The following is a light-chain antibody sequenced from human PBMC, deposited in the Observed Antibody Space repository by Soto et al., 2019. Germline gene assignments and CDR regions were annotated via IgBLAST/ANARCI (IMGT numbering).Light chain of an antibody. Sequence: DVVVAQSPLSMRVIRGQRAYICCSSSQSVVDSDGDTYLSWFQQRPGQSPRRLIYKVSNRDSGVTDRFLGSGSGTDFPLQISRVEAEDVGIYYCMPGTKWPWTVGPGTQVDIK. CDR2: KVS. CDR1: QSVVDSDGDTY. J-gene: IGKJ1*01. CDR3: MPGTKWPWT. V-gene: IGKV2-30*01.